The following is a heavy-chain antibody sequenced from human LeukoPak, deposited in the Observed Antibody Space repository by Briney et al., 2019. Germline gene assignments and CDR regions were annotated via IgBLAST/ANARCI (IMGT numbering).Heavy chain of an antibody. J-gene: IGHJ3*02. CDR2: IYYSGST. D-gene: IGHD4-23*01. CDR3: ARHGDGGTFDACCI. CDR1: GGSISSSSYY. Sequence: PSETLSLTCTVSGGSISSSSYYWGWIRQPPGKGLEWIGSIYYSGSTYYNPSLKSRVTISVDTSKNQFSLKLSSVTATDTAVYYCARHGDGGTFDACCIWGQGTMVTVSS. V-gene: IGHV4-39*01.